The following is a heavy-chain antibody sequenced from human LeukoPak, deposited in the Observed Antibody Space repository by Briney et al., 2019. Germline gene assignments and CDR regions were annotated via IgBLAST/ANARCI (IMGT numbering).Heavy chain of an antibody. CDR2: ISAYNGNT. V-gene: IGHV1-18*01. Sequence: ASVKVSCKASGYTFTSYGISWVRQAPGQGLEWMGWISAYNGNTNYAQKLQGRVTMTTDTSTSTAYMELRSLRSDDTAVYYCARGLVRFLERLPSYYYYGMDVWGQGTTVTVSS. CDR1: GYTFTSYG. D-gene: IGHD3-3*01. CDR3: ARGLVRFLERLPSYYYYGMDV. J-gene: IGHJ6*02.